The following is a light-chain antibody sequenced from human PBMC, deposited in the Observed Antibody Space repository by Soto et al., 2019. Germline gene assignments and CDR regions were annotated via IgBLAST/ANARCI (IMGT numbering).Light chain of an antibody. Sequence: QSVLTQPPSASGTPGQRLTISCSGSSSNIGGNAVNWYRQVPGTAPKLLIHSINQRPSGVPDRFSGSKSGTSASLAISGLQSDDEADYYCAAWDDSLDGVLFGGGTKLTVL. V-gene: IGLV1-44*01. J-gene: IGLJ3*02. CDR1: SSNIGGNA. CDR2: SIN. CDR3: AAWDDSLDGVL.